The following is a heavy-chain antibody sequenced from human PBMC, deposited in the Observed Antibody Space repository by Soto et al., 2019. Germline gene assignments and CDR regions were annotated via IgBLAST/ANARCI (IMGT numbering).Heavy chain of an antibody. V-gene: IGHV1-18*04. Sequence: QVQLVQSGVEVQKPGASVKVSCKASGYTFTSYVINWLRQAPGQGLEWMGWISPCNGNTNYGQKLQGRVTMTTDTSTSIAYMELRSLRSDDTAVYYCAREGGVWGSFRYFDYWGQGTLVTVSS. CDR1: GYTFTSYV. D-gene: IGHD3-16*02. CDR2: ISPCNGNT. J-gene: IGHJ4*02. CDR3: AREGGVWGSFRYFDY.